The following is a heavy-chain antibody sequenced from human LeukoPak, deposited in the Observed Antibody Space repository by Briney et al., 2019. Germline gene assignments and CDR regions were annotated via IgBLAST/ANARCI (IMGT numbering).Heavy chain of an antibody. V-gene: IGHV5-51*01. CDR1: GYSFTSYW. Sequence: GESLKISCKGSGYSFTSYWIGWVRQMPGKGLEWMGIIYPGDSDTRYSPSFQGQVTISADKSISTAYLQWSSLKASDTAMYYCAGSLEAPNYYYYMDVWGKRTTVTVSS. CDR3: AGSLEAPNYYYYMDV. D-gene: IGHD3-10*01. J-gene: IGHJ6*03. CDR2: IYPGDSDT.